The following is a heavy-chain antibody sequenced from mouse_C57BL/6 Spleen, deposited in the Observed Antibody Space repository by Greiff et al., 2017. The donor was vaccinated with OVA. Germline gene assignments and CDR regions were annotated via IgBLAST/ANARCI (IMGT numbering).Heavy chain of an antibody. CDR2: IYPGDGDT. D-gene: IGHD2-2*01. V-gene: IGHV1-80*01. CDR1: GYAFSSYW. J-gene: IGHJ3*01. Sequence: VHLVESGAELVKPGASVKISCKASGYAFSSYWMNWVKQRPGKGLEWIGQIYPGDGDTNYNGKFKGKATLTADKSSSTAYMQLSSLTSEDSAVYFCARGGGYDAWFAYWGQGTLVTVSA. CDR3: ARGGGYDAWFAY.